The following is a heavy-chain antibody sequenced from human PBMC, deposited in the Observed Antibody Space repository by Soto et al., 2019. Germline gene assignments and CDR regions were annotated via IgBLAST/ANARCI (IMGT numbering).Heavy chain of an antibody. J-gene: IGHJ3*02. CDR3: ARGGYGGKNDAFDI. V-gene: IGHV1-69*12. CDR1: GGSFCSCA. CDR2: VIPIFGTA. D-gene: IGHD4-17*01. Sequence: QVQLVQSGAEVKKPGSSVKACNASGGSFCSCATIWGRHAPGQGREWRGGVIPIFGTANYAQKFQGRVTITADESTSTAYMELSSLRSEDTAVYYCARGGYGGKNDAFDIWGQGTMVTVSS.